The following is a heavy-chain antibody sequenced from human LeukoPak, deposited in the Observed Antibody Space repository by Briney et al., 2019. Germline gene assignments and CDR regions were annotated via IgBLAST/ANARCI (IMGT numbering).Heavy chain of an antibody. J-gene: IGHJ6*02. D-gene: IGHD3-3*01. CDR3: ARFRLSNLDVRFLEWLPRYYYGMDV. CDR1: GGSISSGGYS. Sequence: KASETLSLTCAVSGGSISSGGYSWSWIRQPPGKGLEWIGYIYHSGSTYYNPSLKSRVTISVDRSKNQFSLKLSSVTAADTAVYYCARFRLSNLDVRFLEWLPRYYYGMDVWGQGTTVTVSS. CDR2: IYHSGST. V-gene: IGHV4-30-2*01.